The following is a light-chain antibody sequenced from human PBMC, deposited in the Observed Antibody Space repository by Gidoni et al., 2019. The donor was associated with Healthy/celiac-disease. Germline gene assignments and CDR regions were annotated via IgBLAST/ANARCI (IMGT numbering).Light chain of an antibody. CDR1: QSISSY. CDR2: AAS. V-gene: IGKV1-39*01. Sequence: IQMTQSPSSLSASVGDRVTITCRASQSISSYLNWYQQKPGKAPKLLIYAASSLQSVVPSRFSGSGSGTDFTLTISSLQPEDFATYYCQQSYSTPFTFXPXTKVDIK. CDR3: QQSYSTPFT. J-gene: IGKJ3*01.